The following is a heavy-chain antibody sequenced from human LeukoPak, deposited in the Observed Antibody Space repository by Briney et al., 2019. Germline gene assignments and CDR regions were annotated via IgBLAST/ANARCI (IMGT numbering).Heavy chain of an antibody. J-gene: IGHJ4*02. CDR3: VRDLKSYNYGSNGYYYWGVCDY. CDR2: INPSGGST. CDR1: GYTFTSYY. D-gene: IGHD3-22*01. V-gene: IGHV1-46*01. Sequence: GASVKVSCKASGYTFTSYYMHWVRQAPGQGLEWMGIINPSGGSTRYAQKFQGRVTMNRDTYTRTVYMELSGLRAEDTAVYYCVRDLKSYNYGSNGYYYWGVCDYGGQETVDTVS.